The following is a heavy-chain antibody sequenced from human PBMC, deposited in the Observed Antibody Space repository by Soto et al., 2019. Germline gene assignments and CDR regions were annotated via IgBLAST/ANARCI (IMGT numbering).Heavy chain of an antibody. CDR1: GFTFSSYS. CDR3: ARAPRYCSSTSCYGGGVSLYYYYYYMDV. CDR2: ISSSSSYI. V-gene: IGHV3-21*01. J-gene: IGHJ6*03. Sequence: EVQLVESGGGLVKPGGSLRLSCAASGFTFSSYSMNWVRQAPGKGLEWVSSISSSSSYIYYADSVKGRFTISRDNAKNSLYLQMNSLRAEDTAVYYCARAPRYCSSTSCYGGGVSLYYYYYYMDVWGKGTTVTVSS. D-gene: IGHD2-2*01.